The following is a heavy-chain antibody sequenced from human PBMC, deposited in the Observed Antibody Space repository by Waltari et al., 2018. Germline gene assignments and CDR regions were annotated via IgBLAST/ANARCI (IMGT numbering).Heavy chain of an antibody. CDR1: GLSLGNCG. CDR3: TRGGLDSSWYWRD. V-gene: IGHV3-7*01. CDR2: IKEDGSEK. J-gene: IGHJ4*02. Sequence: EVQLVESGGGLAQPGGSRRRSCAASGLSLGNCGVTWVGQASGKGPEWVANIKEDGSEKYYMDSVKGRFTISRDNAKNSLYLQMNNLRVEDTAVYYCTRGGLDSSWYWRDWGQGTLVTVSS. D-gene: IGHD6-13*01.